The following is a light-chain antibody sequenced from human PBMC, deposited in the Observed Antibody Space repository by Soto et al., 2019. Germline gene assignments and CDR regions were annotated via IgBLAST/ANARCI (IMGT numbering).Light chain of an antibody. V-gene: IGKV3-15*01. J-gene: IGKJ4*01. CDR3: QHYNNWPLT. CDR2: GAS. Sequence: SPGTLSLSPGERATLFCRASQSVSSSSLAWYQQKPGQAPRLLMYGASTRATGIPARFSGSGSGTEFTLTISSLQSGDFAVYYCQHYNNWPLTFGGGTKVDIK. CDR1: QSVSSS.